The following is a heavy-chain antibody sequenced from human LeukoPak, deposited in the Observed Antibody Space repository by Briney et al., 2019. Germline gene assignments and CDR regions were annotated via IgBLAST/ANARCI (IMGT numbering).Heavy chain of an antibody. Sequence: GGSLRLSCAASGFTFNNFGMAWVRQAPGKGPEWVSTISGDGKNTHYADSVKGRFAISRDNSMSMLFLQMSSLRVEDTALYYCAKDVGGSSFFDYWGQGISVTVSS. CDR2: ISGDGKNT. V-gene: IGHV3-23*01. CDR1: GFTFNNFG. D-gene: IGHD6-6*01. J-gene: IGHJ4*02. CDR3: AKDVGGSSFFDY.